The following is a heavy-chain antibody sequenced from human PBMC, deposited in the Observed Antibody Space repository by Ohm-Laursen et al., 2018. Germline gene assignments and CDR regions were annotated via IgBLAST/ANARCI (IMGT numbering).Heavy chain of an antibody. CDR3: ARTLRGGDYDGF. CDR1: RYTFTSYD. J-gene: IGHJ4*02. D-gene: IGHD4-23*01. Sequence: ASVKVSCKASRYTFTSYDINWVRQATGQGLEWMGWMNPNSGNTGYAQKFQGRVTMTRNTSISTAYVELSSLRSEDTAVYYCARTLRGGDYDGFWGQGTLVTVSS. CDR2: MNPNSGNT. V-gene: IGHV1-8*01.